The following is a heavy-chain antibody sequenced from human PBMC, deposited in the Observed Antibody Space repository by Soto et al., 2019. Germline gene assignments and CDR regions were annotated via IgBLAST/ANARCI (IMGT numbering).Heavy chain of an antibody. CDR2: IYYSGST. J-gene: IGHJ6*02. CDR3: ARRGGFGDYYYYGMDV. V-gene: IGHV4-31*03. CDR1: GGSISSGGYY. D-gene: IGHD3-10*01. Sequence: KTSETLSLTCTVSGGSISSGGYYWSWIRQHPGKGLEWIGYIYYSGSTYYNPSLKSRVTISVDTSKNQFSLKLSSVTAADTAVYYCARRGGFGDYYYYGMDVWGQGTTVTVS.